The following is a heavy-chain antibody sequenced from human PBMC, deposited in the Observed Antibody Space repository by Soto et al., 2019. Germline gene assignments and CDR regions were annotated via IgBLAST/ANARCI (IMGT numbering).Heavy chain of an antibody. CDR2: IYSGGIT. Sequence: GRSLRLPSLSFGLTFGINYMSGFRQAPGKELEWVSVIYSGGITYNAASVKGRLTIYRANSKNTSSLQLNRLRAEATAEYYCGRDKTVRGRFDHWGQGIPVTVSS. CDR1: GLTFGINY. V-gene: IGHV3-53*01. CDR3: GRDKTVRGRFDH. J-gene: IGHJ4*02. D-gene: IGHD4-4*01.